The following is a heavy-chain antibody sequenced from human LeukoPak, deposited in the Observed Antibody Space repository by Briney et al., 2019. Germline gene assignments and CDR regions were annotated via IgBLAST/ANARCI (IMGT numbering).Heavy chain of an antibody. CDR3: ARDGDCTNGVCSLDY. Sequence: GGSLRLSCAASGFTFSSYSMNWVRQAPGKGLEWVSYISSSSSTIYYADSVKGRFTISRDNAKNSLYLQMNSLRAEDTAVYYCARDGDCTNGVCSLDYWGQGTLVTVSS. CDR1: GFTFSSYS. CDR2: ISSSSSTI. D-gene: IGHD2-8*01. V-gene: IGHV3-48*01. J-gene: IGHJ4*02.